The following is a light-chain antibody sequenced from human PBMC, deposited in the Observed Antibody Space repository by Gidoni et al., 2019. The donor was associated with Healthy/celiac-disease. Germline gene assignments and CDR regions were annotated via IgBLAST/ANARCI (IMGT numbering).Light chain of an antibody. CDR2: GAS. J-gene: IGKJ2*01. V-gene: IGKV3-20*01. CDR1: QSVSSSY. CDR3: QQYGSSPYT. Sequence: IVLTQSPGTLSLSPGERATLSCRASQSVSSSYLAWYQQKPGQAPRLRIYGASSRATGIPDRFSGSGSGTDFTLTISRLEPEEFAVYYCQQYGSSPYTFGQGTKLEIK.